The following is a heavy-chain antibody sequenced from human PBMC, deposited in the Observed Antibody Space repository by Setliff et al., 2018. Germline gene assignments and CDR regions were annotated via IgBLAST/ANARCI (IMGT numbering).Heavy chain of an antibody. CDR2: TYYGGST. Sequence: PSETLSLTCTVSGASISGNSYYWAWIRQPPGKGLEWIVSTYYGGSTYYNPSLKSRVTMLVDTSKSQFSLKLTSVTAADTAVYYCARAPRYFDSTGSYFDFWGQGTLVTVSS. CDR1: GASISGNSYY. CDR3: ARAPRYFDSTGSYFDF. J-gene: IGHJ4*02. D-gene: IGHD3-22*01. V-gene: IGHV4-39*07.